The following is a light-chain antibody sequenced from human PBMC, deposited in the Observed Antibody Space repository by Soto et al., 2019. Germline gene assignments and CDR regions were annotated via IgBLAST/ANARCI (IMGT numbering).Light chain of an antibody. CDR3: QQRSNW. CDR2: DAS. J-gene: IGKJ1*01. V-gene: IGKV3-11*01. CDR1: QSVSSY. Sequence: EIVLTQSPATLSLYPGERATLSCRASQSVSSYLAWYQQKPGQAPRLLIYDASNRATGIPARFSGSGSGTDFTLTISSLEPEDFAVYYCQQRSNWFGQGTKVEIK.